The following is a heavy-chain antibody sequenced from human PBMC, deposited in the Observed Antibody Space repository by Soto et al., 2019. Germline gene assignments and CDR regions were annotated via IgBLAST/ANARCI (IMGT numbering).Heavy chain of an antibody. J-gene: IGHJ4*02. Sequence: QEQLVESGGGVVQPGRSLRLSCAASGFTFSDYAMHWVRQAPGKGLEWVAFIWHDGTKKDYADSVRGRFTISRDNSKNTLYLQMNSLRAEDTAIYYCARPALLITTFDYWGQGNLVTVSS. V-gene: IGHV3-33*01. CDR1: GFTFSDYA. CDR3: ARPALLITTFDY. CDR2: IWHDGTKK. D-gene: IGHD4-4*01.